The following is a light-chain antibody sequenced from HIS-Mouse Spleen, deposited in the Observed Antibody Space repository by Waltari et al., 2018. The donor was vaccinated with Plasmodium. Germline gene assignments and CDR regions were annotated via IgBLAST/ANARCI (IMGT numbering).Light chain of an antibody. CDR1: SSDVGGYNY. V-gene: IGLV2-14*01. J-gene: IGLJ1*01. CDR2: EVS. Sequence: QSALTQPASVSGSPGQSITISCTGTSSDVGGYNYVSWYQQPPGKAPKLMIYEVSKRPSGVANRCSGSKSGNTASLTISGLQAEDEADYYCSSYTSSSTRVFGTGTKVTVL. CDR3: SSYTSSSTRV.